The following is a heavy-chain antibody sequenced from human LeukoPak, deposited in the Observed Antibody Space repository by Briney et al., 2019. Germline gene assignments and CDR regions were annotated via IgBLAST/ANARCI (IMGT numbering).Heavy chain of an antibody. Sequence: SETLSLTCAVYGGSFSGYYWSWIRQPPGKGLEWIGEINHSGSTNYNPSLKSRVTISVDTSKNQFSLKLSSVTAADTAVYYCARGGDSGYDYLDYWGQGILVTVTS. CDR1: GGSFSGYY. D-gene: IGHD5-12*01. V-gene: IGHV4-34*01. CDR3: ARGGDSGYDYLDY. CDR2: INHSGST. J-gene: IGHJ4*02.